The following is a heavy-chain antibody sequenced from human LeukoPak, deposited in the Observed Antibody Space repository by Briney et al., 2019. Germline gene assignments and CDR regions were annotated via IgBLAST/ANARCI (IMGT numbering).Heavy chain of an antibody. CDR1: GDSINRHY. V-gene: IGHV4-59*08. J-gene: IGHJ3*01. Sequence: SETLSLTCTVAGDSINRHYWSWIRQTPGKGLEWIGYISYRGSTNYNPSLKSRVTISIDTSNNQFSLRLSSVTAADTAVYYCATNAAPAALDAIDLWGQGTIVIVSS. D-gene: IGHD2-2*01. CDR3: ATNAAPAALDAIDL. CDR2: ISYRGST.